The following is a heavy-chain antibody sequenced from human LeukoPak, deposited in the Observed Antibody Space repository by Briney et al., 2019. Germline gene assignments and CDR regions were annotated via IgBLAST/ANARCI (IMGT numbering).Heavy chain of an antibody. CDR3: ATYMKTGTLPTGLFDY. D-gene: IGHD1-1*01. Sequence: GGSLRLSCAASGFTFSSYTMIWARQAPGKGLEWVSSISSSSSYIYYADSVKGRFTISRDNAKNSLYLQMNSLRAEDTAVYYCATYMKTGTLPTGLFDYWGQGTLVTVSS. J-gene: IGHJ4*02. CDR1: GFTFSSYT. V-gene: IGHV3-21*01. CDR2: ISSSSSYI.